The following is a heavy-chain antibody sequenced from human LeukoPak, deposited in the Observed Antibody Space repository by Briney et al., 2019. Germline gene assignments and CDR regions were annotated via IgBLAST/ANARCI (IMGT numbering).Heavy chain of an antibody. V-gene: IGHV4-31*03. J-gene: IGHJ3*02. CDR1: GGSISSGGYS. D-gene: IGHD6-13*01. Sequence: PSETLSLTCTVSGGSISSGGYSWSWIRQHPGKGLEWIGYIYYSGSTYYNPSLKSRVTISVDTSKNQFSLKLSSVTAADTAVYYCARDHPDIAAAASAFDIWGQGTMVTVSS. CDR2: IYYSGST. CDR3: ARDHPDIAAAASAFDI.